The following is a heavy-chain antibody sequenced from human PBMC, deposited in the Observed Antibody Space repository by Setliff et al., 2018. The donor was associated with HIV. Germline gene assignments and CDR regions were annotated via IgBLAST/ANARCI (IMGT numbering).Heavy chain of an antibody. V-gene: IGHV3-30*02. D-gene: IGHD5-18*01. CDR2: IRYDGSNK. J-gene: IGHJ3*02. Sequence: GGSLRLSCAASGFTFSNYGMHWVRQAPGKGLEWVAFIRYDGSNKFYADSVKGRFTISRDNSKITLYLQMNSLSADDTAVYYCVKDRGRQLWPNAFDIWGQGTMVTVSS. CDR3: VKDRGRQLWPNAFDI. CDR1: GFTFSNYG.